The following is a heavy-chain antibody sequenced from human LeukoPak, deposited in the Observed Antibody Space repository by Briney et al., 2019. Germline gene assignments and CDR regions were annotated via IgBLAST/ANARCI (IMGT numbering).Heavy chain of an antibody. J-gene: IGHJ4*02. D-gene: IGHD4-17*01. V-gene: IGHV3-53*01. Sequence: GGSLRLSCTVSGFTVSANSMSWVRQAPGKGLEWVSFIYSGTTHYSDSVKGRFTISRDNSKNTLYLQMNSLRAEDTAVYYCARNRNDYGDYVLDYWGQGTLLTVSS. CDR3: ARNRNDYGDYVLDY. CDR2: IYSGTT. CDR1: GFTVSANS.